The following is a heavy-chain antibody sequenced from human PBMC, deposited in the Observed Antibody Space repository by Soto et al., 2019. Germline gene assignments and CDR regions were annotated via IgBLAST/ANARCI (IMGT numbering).Heavy chain of an antibody. CDR3: ARDGNYDFWSGSRAPNNWFDP. CDR1: GFTFSDYY. Sequence: GGSLRLSCAASGFTFSDYYMSWIRQAPGKGLEWVSYISSSGSTIYYADSVKGRFTISRDNAKNSLYLQMNSLRAEDTAVYYCARDGNYDFWSGSRAPNNWFDPWGQGTLVTVSS. D-gene: IGHD3-3*01. J-gene: IGHJ5*02. V-gene: IGHV3-11*01. CDR2: ISSSGSTI.